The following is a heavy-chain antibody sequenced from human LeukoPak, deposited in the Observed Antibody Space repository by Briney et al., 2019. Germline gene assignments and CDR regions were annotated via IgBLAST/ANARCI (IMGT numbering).Heavy chain of an antibody. CDR3: ARDLGRRAFDI. Sequence: SETLSLTCTVSGGSISSYYWSWIRQPPGKGLEWIGYIYYSGSTNYNPSLKSRVTISVDTSKNQFSLKLSSVTAADTAVYYCARDLGRRAFDIWGQGTMVTVSS. D-gene: IGHD3-16*01. CDR2: IYYSGST. J-gene: IGHJ3*02. V-gene: IGHV4-59*01. CDR1: GGSISSYY.